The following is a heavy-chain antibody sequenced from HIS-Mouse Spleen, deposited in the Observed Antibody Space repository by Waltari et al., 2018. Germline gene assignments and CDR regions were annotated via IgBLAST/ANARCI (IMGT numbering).Heavy chain of an antibody. J-gene: IGHJ3*02. D-gene: IGHD1-1*01. CDR3: AKGTRIGTGTTSDAFDI. V-gene: IGHV3-33*06. CDR2: IWYDGSNK. CDR1: GFTFSSYG. Sequence: GESGGGVVQPGRSLRLSCAASGFTFSSYGMHWVRQAPGKGLEWVAVIWYDGSNKYYADSVKGRFTISRDNSKNTLYLQMNSLRAEDTAVYYCAKGTRIGTGTTSDAFDIWGQGTMVTVSS.